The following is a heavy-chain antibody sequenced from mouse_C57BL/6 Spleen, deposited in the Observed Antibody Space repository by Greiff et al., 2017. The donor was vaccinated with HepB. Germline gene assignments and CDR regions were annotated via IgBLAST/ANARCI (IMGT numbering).Heavy chain of an antibody. V-gene: IGHV1-82*01. CDR2: IYPGDGDT. Sequence: VQLQQSGPELVKPGASVKISCKASGYAFSSSWMNWVKQRPGKGLEWIGRIYPGDGDTNYNGKFKGKATLTADKSSSTAYMQLSSLTSGDSAVYFCARAVRGYVDYWGQGTTLTVSS. J-gene: IGHJ2*01. D-gene: IGHD3-1*01. CDR3: ARAVRGYVDY. CDR1: GYAFSSSW.